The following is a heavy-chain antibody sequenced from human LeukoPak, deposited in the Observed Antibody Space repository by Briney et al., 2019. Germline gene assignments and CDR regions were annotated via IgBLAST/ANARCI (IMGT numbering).Heavy chain of an antibody. D-gene: IGHD4-11*01. V-gene: IGHV4-59*01. J-gene: IGHJ3*02. CDR3: ARETTVTTLSAFDI. CDR2: IYYSGST. Sequence: SETLSLTCTVSGGSISSYYWSWIRQPPGKGLEWIGYIYYSGSTNYNPSLKSRVTISVDTSKNQFSLKLSSVTAADTAVYYCARETTVTTLSAFDIWGPGTMVTVSS. CDR1: GGSISSYY.